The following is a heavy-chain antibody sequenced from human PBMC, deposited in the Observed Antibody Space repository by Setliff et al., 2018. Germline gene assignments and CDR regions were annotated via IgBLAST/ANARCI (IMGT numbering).Heavy chain of an antibody. CDR1: GFTFSSYW. J-gene: IGHJ4*02. CDR3: ARARGYSYGPFDY. Sequence: GGSLSLSCAASGFTFSSYWMSWVRQAPGKGLEWVANIKQDGSEKYYVDSVKGRFTISRDNAKNSLYLQMNSLRAEDTAVYSCARARGYSYGPFDYWGQGTLVTVSS. CDR2: IKQDGSEK. D-gene: IGHD5-18*01. V-gene: IGHV3-7*04.